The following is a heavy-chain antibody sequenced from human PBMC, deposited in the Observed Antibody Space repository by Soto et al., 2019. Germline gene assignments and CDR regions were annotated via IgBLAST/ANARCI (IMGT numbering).Heavy chain of an antibody. Sequence: EVQLVESGGGLVQPGGSLRLSCAASGFTFSSYWMHWVRQAPGKGLVWVSRINSDGSSTSYADSVKGRFTISRDNAKNPLYQQMSSRGDEAAVVYCSAGENLWGYYYYYYMDVWGKGTTVTVSS. CDR2: INSDGSST. D-gene: IGHD2-21*01. CDR1: GFTFSSYW. V-gene: IGHV3-74*01. J-gene: IGHJ6*03. CDR3: AGENLWGYYYYYYMDV.